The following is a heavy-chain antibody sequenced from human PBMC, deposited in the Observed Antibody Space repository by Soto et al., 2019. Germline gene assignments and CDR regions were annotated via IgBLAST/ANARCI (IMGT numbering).Heavy chain of an antibody. V-gene: IGHV4-38-2*02. CDR1: GFAISRGYY. CDR2: IYPSVSS. Sequence: SETLSLTCSVSGFAISRGYYWSWVRQPPGKGLEWIGSIYPSVSSYHNPSLAARLRLSIDTSKNQFTLNLTSVTAADTALYFCAREKVGTTFFDNWGQGIQVTVYS. CDR3: AREKVGTTFFDN. D-gene: IGHD1-1*01. J-gene: IGHJ4*02.